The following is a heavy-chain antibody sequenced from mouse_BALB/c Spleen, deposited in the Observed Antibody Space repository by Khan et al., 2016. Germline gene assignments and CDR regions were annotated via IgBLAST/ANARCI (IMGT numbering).Heavy chain of an antibody. CDR2: IYWDADK. CDR3: AADDSFAY. Sequence: QVTLKESGPGILQPSQTLSLTCSFSGFSLSTSGMGVSWIRQPSGKGLEWLAHIYWDADKRYNPSLKSRLTISKDTSSNQVFLKITSVDTADTATYYCAADDSFAYWGQGTLVTVSA. V-gene: IGHV8-12*01. CDR1: GFSLSTSGMG. D-gene: IGHD2-13*01. J-gene: IGHJ3*01.